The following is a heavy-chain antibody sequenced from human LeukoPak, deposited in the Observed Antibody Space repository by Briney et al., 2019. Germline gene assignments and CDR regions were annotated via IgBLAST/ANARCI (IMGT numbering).Heavy chain of an antibody. CDR3: ARTSYSDDY. CDR1: GGSFSGYY. Sequence: SETLSLTCAVYGGSFSGYYWSWIRQPPGKGLEWIGEINHSGSTNYNPSLKSRVTISVVTSKNQFSLKLSSVTAADTAVYYCARTSYSDDYWGQGTLVTVSS. CDR2: INHSGST. D-gene: IGHD1-26*01. V-gene: IGHV4-34*01. J-gene: IGHJ4*02.